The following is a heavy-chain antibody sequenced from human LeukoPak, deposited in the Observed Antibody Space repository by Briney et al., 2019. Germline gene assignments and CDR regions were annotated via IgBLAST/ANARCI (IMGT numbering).Heavy chain of an antibody. V-gene: IGHV3-53*01. CDR2: IYSAGGT. CDR3: AKALTRWAFDM. D-gene: IGHD3-16*01. CDR1: GFTITKKY. J-gene: IGHJ3*02. Sequence: PGGSLRLSCAASGFTITKKYMSWVRQAPGKGLDWVSLIYSAGGTSYADSVKGRFTISRDNSKNTLYLQMNSLRLEDTAIYYCAKALTRWAFDMWGQGTMVTVSS.